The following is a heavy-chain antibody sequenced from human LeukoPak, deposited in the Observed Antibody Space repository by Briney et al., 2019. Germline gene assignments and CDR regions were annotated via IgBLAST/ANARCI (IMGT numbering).Heavy chain of an antibody. Sequence: SETLSLTCTVSGGAISSYYWSWIRQPPGKGLEWIGYIYYSGGTKYNPSFMSRVTISVDRAQNQFSLSLSSVTAADTALYYCARDGLYDSSGYYMDSWGQGTLVIVSS. CDR2: IYYSGGT. J-gene: IGHJ4*02. V-gene: IGHV4-59*01. CDR1: GGAISSYY. CDR3: ARDGLYDSSGYYMDS. D-gene: IGHD3-22*01.